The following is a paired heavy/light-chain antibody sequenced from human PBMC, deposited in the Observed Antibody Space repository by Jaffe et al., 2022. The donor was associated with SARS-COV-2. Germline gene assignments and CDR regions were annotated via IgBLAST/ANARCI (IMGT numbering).Light chain of an antibody. J-gene: IGLJ2*01. Sequence: SYELTQPPSVSVSPGQTARITCSGDALPKQYAYWYQQKPGQAPVLVIYKDSERPSGIPERFSGSSSGTTVTLTISGVQAEDEADYYCQSADSSPVVFGGGTKLTVL. CDR1: ALPKQY. CDR2: KDS. CDR3: QSADSSPVV. V-gene: IGLV3-25*03.
Heavy chain of an antibody. Sequence: QVQLVQSGSELKKPGASVKVSCKASGYTFTSYAMNWVRQAPGQGLEWMGWINTNTGNPTYAQGFTGRFVFSLDTSVSTAYLQISSLKAEDTAVYYCAIPGFRADPQGGIDYWGQGTLVTVSS. D-gene: IGHD1-26*01. J-gene: IGHJ4*02. CDR3: AIPGFRADPQGGIDY. CDR2: INTNTGNP. V-gene: IGHV7-4-1*02. CDR1: GYTFTSYA.